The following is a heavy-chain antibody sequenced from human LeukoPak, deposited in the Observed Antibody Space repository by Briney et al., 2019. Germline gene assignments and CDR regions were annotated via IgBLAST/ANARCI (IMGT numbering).Heavy chain of an antibody. CDR2: IFPSGGEI. Sequence: GGSLRLSCEASGFTFSTFAMIWVRQPPGKGLEWVSSIFPSGGEIHYADSVRGRFTISRDNSKNTLYLQMNSLRAEDTAIYYCARDERLLSFLKWGQGTLVTVSS. CDR1: GFTFSTFA. D-gene: IGHD3-3*01. CDR3: ARDERLLSFLK. J-gene: IGHJ4*02. V-gene: IGHV3-23*01.